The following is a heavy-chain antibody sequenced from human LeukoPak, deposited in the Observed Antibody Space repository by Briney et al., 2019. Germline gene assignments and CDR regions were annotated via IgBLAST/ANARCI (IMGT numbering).Heavy chain of an antibody. V-gene: IGHV3-21*01. CDR2: ISSSSSYI. CDR3: ARECMDTAMVDAFDI. J-gene: IGHJ3*02. D-gene: IGHD5-18*01. Sequence: PGGSLRLSCATSGFTFSSYGMNWVRQAPGKGLEWVSSISSSSSYIYYAGSVKGRFTISRDNAKNSLYLQMNSLRAEDTAVYYCARECMDTAMVDAFDIWGQGTMVTVSS. CDR1: GFTFSSYG.